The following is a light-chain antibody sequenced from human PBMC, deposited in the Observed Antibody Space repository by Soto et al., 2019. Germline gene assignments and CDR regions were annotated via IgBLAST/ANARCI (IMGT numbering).Light chain of an antibody. Sequence: QSVLTQPASLSGSPGQSITISCSGTSRDIGAYNLVSWYQQLPGKAPKLLIYEVRSRPSGISYRFSGSKSGTTASLTISSLLPEDEADYYCSACTSRSTLVFGGGTKLTVL. CDR3: SACTSRSTLV. V-gene: IGLV2-14*01. J-gene: IGLJ2*01. CDR1: SRDIGAYNL. CDR2: EVR.